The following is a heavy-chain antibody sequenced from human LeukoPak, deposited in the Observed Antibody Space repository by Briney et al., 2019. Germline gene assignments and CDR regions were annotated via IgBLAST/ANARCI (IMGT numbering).Heavy chain of an antibody. V-gene: IGHV6-1*01. D-gene: IGHD2-2*01. J-gene: IGHJ6*04. CDR2: TYYRSKWYN. CDR1: GDSVSSNSDA. CDR3: AGDRYAYRIDV. Sequence: QTETLTCAISGDSVSSNSDAWNWIRQSPSRGLEWLGRTYYRSKWYNDYAVSVKSRITINPDTSKNQFSLQLNSVTPEDTVVYYCAGDRYAYRIDVWGERTMVTVSS.